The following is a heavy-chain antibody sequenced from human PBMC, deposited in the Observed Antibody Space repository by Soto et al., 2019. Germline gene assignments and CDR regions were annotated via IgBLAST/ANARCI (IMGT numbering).Heavy chain of an antibody. D-gene: IGHD3-22*01. CDR2: IYHSGST. V-gene: IGHV4-30-2*01. CDR3: ARGSYYYDSSGLFGFDP. CDR1: GGSISSGGYS. Sequence: LSLTCAVSGGSISSGGYSWSWIRQPPGKGLEWIGYIYHSGSTYYNPSLKSRVTISVDRSKNQFSLKLSSVTAADTAVYYCARGSYYYDSSGLFGFDPWGQGTLVTVSS. J-gene: IGHJ5*02.